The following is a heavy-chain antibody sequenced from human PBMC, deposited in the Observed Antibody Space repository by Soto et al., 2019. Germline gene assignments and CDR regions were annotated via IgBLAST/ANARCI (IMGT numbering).Heavy chain of an antibody. D-gene: IGHD5-12*01. CDR2: ISSSSSYT. CDR1: GFTFSDYY. Sequence: QVQLVESGGGLVKPGGSLRLSCAASGFTFSDYYMSWIGQAPGKGLEWVSYISSSSSYTNYADSVKGRFTISRDNAKNSLYLQMNSLRAEDTAVYYCARDHHRYSGYDYVDYWGQGTLVTVSS. J-gene: IGHJ4*02. V-gene: IGHV3-11*05. CDR3: ARDHHRYSGYDYVDY.